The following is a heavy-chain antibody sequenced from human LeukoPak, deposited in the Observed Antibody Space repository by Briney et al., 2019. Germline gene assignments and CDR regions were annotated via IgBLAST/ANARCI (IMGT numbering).Heavy chain of an antibody. CDR2: INVSGGGA. CDR1: GYTFTGYY. J-gene: IGHJ4*02. CDR3: ARVRVVFYFDS. V-gene: IGHV1-46*01. Sequence: GASVKVSCKASGYTFTGYYMHWVRQAPGQGLEWMGIINVSGGGASYAQKFQGRVSMTRDMSTSTVYMELSSLRSEDTAVYYCARVRVVFYFDSWGQGTLVTVSS. D-gene: IGHD2-15*01.